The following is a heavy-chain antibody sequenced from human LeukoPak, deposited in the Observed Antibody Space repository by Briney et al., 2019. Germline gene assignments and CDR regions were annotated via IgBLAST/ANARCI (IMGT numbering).Heavy chain of an antibody. CDR3: VKDPHGYSSGGMRY. CDR2: VSGSGGST. Sequence: PGASLRLSCAASGFTFSSYAMSWVRQAPGKGLEWVSAVSGSGGSTYYADSVKGRFTISRDNSKNTLYLQMNSLRAEDTAVYYCVKDPHGYSSGGMRYWGQGTLVTVSS. V-gene: IGHV3-23*01. J-gene: IGHJ4*02. CDR1: GFTFSSYA. D-gene: IGHD6-19*01.